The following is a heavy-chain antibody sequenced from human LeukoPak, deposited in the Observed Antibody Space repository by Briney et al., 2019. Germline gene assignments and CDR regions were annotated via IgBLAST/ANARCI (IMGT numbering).Heavy chain of an antibody. J-gene: IGHJ5*02. D-gene: IGHD6-13*01. V-gene: IGHV4-39*07. Sequence: SETLSLTCTVSGGSISSSSYYWGWIRQPPGKGLEWIGSIYYSGSTYYNPSLKSRVTISVDTSKNQFSLKLSSVAAADTAVYYCARARPARIAAVGNWFDPWGQGTLVTVSS. CDR2: IYYSGST. CDR1: GGSISSSSYY. CDR3: ARARPARIAAVGNWFDP.